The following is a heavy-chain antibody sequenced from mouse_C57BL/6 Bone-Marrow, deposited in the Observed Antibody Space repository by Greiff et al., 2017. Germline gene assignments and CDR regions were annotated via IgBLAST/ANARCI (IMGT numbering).Heavy chain of an antibody. CDR3: AGYYGNLAWFAY. D-gene: IGHD2-1*01. Sequence: QVQLKQPGAELVKPGASVKMSCKASGYTFTSYWITWVKQRPGQGLEWIGDIYPGSGSTNYNEKFKSKATLTVDTSSSTAYMQLSSLTSEDSAVYYCAGYYGNLAWFAYWGQGTLVTVSS. V-gene: IGHV1-55*01. J-gene: IGHJ3*01. CDR2: IYPGSGST. CDR1: GYTFTSYW.